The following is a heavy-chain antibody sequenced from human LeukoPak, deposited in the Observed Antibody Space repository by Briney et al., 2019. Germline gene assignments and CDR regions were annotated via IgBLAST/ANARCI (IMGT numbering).Heavy chain of an antibody. CDR1: GGSFSGYY. V-gene: IGHV4-34*01. J-gene: IGHJ4*02. CDR3: ARGPDVLRYFDWLIPFDY. Sequence: PETLSLTCAVYGGSFSGYYWSWIRQPPGKGLEWIGEINHSGSTNYNPSLKSRVTISVDASKNQFSLKLSSVTAADTAVYYCARGPDVLRYFDWLIPFDYWGQGTLVTVSS. D-gene: IGHD3-9*01. CDR2: INHSGST.